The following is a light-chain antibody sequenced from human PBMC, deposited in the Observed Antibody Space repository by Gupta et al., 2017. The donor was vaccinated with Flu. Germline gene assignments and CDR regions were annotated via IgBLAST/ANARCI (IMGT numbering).Light chain of an antibody. J-gene: IGLJ3*02. Sequence: NFMLTQPQSVSESPWKTVTISCTRSSGSIATNYVQWYQQRPGSPPTIVISDDYQRPSGVPDRFSGSIEASSTFATPTISGVKAEDDDYYSWQTYDSGKWVFGGGTKLTVL. V-gene: IGLV6-57*01. CDR3: QTYDSGKWV. CDR1: SGSIATNY. CDR2: DDY.